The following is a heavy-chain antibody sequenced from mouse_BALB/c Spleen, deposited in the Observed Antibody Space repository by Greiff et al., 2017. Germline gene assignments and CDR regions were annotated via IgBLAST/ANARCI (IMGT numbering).Heavy chain of an antibody. V-gene: IGHV5-12-1*01. CDR1: GFAFSSYD. Sequence: EVMLVESGGGLVKPGGSLKLSCAASGFAFSSYDMSWVRQTPEKRLEWVAYISSGGGSTYYPDTVKGRFTISRDNAKNTLYLQMSSLKSEDTAMYYCARQYYYGSSYYFDYWGQGTTLTVSS. J-gene: IGHJ2*01. D-gene: IGHD1-1*01. CDR2: ISSGGGST. CDR3: ARQYYYGSSYYFDY.